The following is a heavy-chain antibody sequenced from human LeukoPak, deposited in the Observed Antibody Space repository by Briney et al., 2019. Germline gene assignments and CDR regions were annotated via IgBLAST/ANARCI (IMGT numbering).Heavy chain of an antibody. J-gene: IGHJ4*02. CDR2: LSYDGSNK. V-gene: IGHV3-30*04. Sequence: GGSLRLSCAASGFTFSSYAMHWVRQAPGKGLEWVAVLSYDGSNKYYADSVKGRFTISRDNSKNTLYLQMNSLRAEDTAVYYCARRRFDYWGQGTLVTVSS. CDR1: GFTFSSYA. CDR3: ARRRFDY.